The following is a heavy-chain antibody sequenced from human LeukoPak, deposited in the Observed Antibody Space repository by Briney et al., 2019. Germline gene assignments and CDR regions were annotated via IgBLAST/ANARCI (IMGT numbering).Heavy chain of an antibody. D-gene: IGHD2-2*01. J-gene: IGHJ3*02. V-gene: IGHV3-9*01. CDR1: GFTFDDYA. CDR2: ISWNSGSI. Sequence: GGSLRLSCAASGFTFDDYAMHWVRQAPGKGLEWVSGISWNSGSIGYADSVKGRFTISRDNAKNSLYLQINSLRAEDTALYYCAKVRRPYCSSTSCYLGLGAFDIWGQGTMVTVSS. CDR3: AKVRRPYCSSTSCYLGLGAFDI.